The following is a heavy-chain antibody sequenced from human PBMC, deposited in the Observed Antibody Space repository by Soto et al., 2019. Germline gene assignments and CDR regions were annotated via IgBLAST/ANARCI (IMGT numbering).Heavy chain of an antibody. CDR3: ARDTNSLDL. CDR2: IYHTGDT. J-gene: IGHJ5*02. D-gene: IGHD2-8*01. CDR1: SYSISSGFF. Sequence: SETLSLTCVVSSYSISSGFFWAWIRQPPGQGPEWVGSIYHTGDTHYNPSLRSQVSMSVDTSKNQFSLRLTSLTAADTAVYFCARDTNSLDLWGRGILVTVSS. V-gene: IGHV4-38-2*02.